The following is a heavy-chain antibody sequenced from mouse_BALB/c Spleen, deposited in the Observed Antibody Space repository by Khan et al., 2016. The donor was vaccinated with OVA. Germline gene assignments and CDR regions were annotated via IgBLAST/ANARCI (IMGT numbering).Heavy chain of an antibody. CDR2: INPTSGYT. CDR3: ARDRIDY. CDR1: GYTFTSYW. V-gene: IGHV1-7*01. J-gene: IGHJ2*01. Sequence: QVQLKQSGAELAKPGASVKMSCTASGYTFTSYWMHWIKQRPGQGLEWIGYINPTSGYTDYNQKFKDKATLTADKSSSTACMQLSSLTSDDSAVYYCARDRIDYWGQGTALTVSS.